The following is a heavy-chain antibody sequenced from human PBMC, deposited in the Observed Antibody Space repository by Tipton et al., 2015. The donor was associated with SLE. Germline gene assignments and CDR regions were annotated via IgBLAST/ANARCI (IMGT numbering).Heavy chain of an antibody. CDR3: ARLPVVYYYYMDV. CDR1: GESFNNNY. D-gene: IGHD4-23*01. CDR2: VNHRGST. J-gene: IGHJ6*03. Sequence: TLSLTCVISGESFNNNYWSWVRQPPGKGLEWIGEVNHRGSTHYNPSLKSRVTISGDTSKNQFSLKVNSVTAADTAMYYCARLPVVYYYYMDVWGKGTTVTVSS. V-gene: IGHV4-34*01.